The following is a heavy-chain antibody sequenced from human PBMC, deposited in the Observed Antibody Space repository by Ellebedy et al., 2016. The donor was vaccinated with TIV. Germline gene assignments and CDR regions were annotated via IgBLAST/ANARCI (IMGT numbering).Heavy chain of an antibody. CDR1: GFTFSSYA. V-gene: IGHV3-23*01. J-gene: IGHJ4*02. D-gene: IGHD3-16*01. CDR2: VNGGGLVI. Sequence: GESLKISCTASGFTFSSYAMSWVRQAPGTGLEWVAGVNGGGLVIAYADAVKGRLTISRDNSKNTLDLPMNSLRAEDTAIYSCASSRYYYYVGNTIFAYWGQGTLVTVSS. CDR3: ASSRYYYYVGNTIFAY.